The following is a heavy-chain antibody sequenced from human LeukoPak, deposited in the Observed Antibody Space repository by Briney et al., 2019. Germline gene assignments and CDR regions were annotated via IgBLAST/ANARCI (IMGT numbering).Heavy chain of an antibody. CDR2: INPNSGGT. CDR3: ARGSKYDY. Sequence: ASVKVSCKASGYTFIGYYIHWVRQAPGQGLEWMGWINPNSGGTNYAQKFQGRVTMTRDTSISTAYMELNRLTSDDTAVYYCARGSKYDYWGQGALVIVSS. CDR1: GYTFIGYY. J-gene: IGHJ4*02. V-gene: IGHV1-2*02.